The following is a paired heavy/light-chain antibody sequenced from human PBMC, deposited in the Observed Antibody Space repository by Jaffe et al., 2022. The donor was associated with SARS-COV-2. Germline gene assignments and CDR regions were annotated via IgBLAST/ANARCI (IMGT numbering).Light chain of an antibody. CDR1: SRDVGGYNY. V-gene: IGLV2-8*01. Sequence: QSALTQPPSASGSPGQSVTISCTGTSRDVGGYNYVSWYQQHPGKAPKLMIYEVSRRPSGVPDRFSGSKSGNTASLTVSGLQAEDEADYYCCSYAGNNNFVFGTGTKVTVL. CDR2: EVS. J-gene: IGLJ1*01. CDR3: CSYAGNNNFV.
Heavy chain of an antibody. J-gene: IGHJ4*02. D-gene: IGHD1-26*01. V-gene: IGHV4-38-2*02. CDR2: IYYSGST. CDR3: ATLIFSGTYEYFFDH. CDR1: GHSISSDYY. Sequence: QVQLQESGPGLVKPSETLSLTCSVSGHSISSDYYWGWIRQAPGKGLEWIGSIYYSGSTFYNPSLKSRITISVDTSKDQFSLKLTSVTAADTAVYYCATLIFSGTYEYFFDHWGQGTLVAVSS.